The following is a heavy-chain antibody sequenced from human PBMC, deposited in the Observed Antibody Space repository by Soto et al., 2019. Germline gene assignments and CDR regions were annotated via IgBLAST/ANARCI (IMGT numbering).Heavy chain of an antibody. CDR1: GYTFTSYG. D-gene: IGHD3-10*01. V-gene: IGHV1-18*01. J-gene: IGHJ5*02. Sequence: ASVKVSCKASGYTFTSYGISWVRQAPGQGLEWMGWISAYNGNTNYAQKLQGRVTMTTDTSTSTAYMELRSLRSDDTAVYYCARGYYYGSGSYYKSLFDPWGQGTLVTVSS. CDR2: ISAYNGNT. CDR3: ARGYYYGSGSYYKSLFDP.